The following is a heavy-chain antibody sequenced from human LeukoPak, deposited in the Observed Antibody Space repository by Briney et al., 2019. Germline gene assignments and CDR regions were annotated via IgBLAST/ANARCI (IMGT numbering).Heavy chain of an antibody. CDR2: TSGSGGST. J-gene: IGHJ4*02. CDR3: AKCARVDWLPIDY. Sequence: PGGSLRLSCAASGFTFSSYAMSWVRQAPGKGLEWVSATSGSGGSTYYADSVKGRFTISRDNSRNTLYLQMNSLRAEDTAVYYCAKCARVDWLPIDYWGQGTLVTVSS. V-gene: IGHV3-23*01. D-gene: IGHD3-9*01. CDR1: GFTFSSYA.